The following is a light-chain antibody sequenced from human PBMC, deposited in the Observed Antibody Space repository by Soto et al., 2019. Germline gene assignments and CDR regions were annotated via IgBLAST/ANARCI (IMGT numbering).Light chain of an antibody. CDR1: QYIGSA. CDR2: DAS. V-gene: IGKV3-15*01. J-gene: IGKJ1*01. CDR3: QQYGDRPRM. Sequence: EVVLTQSPATLSVSPGDGPTLSCRASQYIGSAVAWYHQRSGQAPRLLIFDASIRVPTTPARFSGSVSGTEFTLTISSLESEDFAVYFCQQYGDRPRMLGQGTKVDIK.